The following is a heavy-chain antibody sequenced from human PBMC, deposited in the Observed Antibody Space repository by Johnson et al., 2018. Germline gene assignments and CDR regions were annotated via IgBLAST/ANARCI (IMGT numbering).Heavy chain of an antibody. CDR2: IRDQGNP. Sequence: EVQLVETGGGLVQPGGALRLSCAASGFTVSDSHMDWVRQSPGKGLEWIGRIRDQGNPQYAASVKGRCTISRDASKNSVYLQMDYLTTEDTAVYHCGRTLDNWGQGTLVTVSS. J-gene: IGHJ4*02. V-gene: IGHV3-72*01. CDR3: GRTLDN. CDR1: GFTVSDSH.